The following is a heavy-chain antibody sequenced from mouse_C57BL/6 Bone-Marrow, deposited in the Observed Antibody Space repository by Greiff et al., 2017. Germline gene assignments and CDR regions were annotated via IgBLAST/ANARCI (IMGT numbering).Heavy chain of an antibody. CDR3: ARGEHPWWFDV. V-gene: IGHV1-75*01. Sequence: QVQLKESGPELVKPGASVKISCKASGYTFTDYYITWVKQRPGQGLEWIGWIFPGSGSTNYNEKFKGKATLTVDKSSSTAYMLLRSLTSEDSSVFFWARGEHPWWFDVWGTGTTVTVSS. CDR2: IFPGSGST. J-gene: IGHJ1*03. CDR1: GYTFTDYY.